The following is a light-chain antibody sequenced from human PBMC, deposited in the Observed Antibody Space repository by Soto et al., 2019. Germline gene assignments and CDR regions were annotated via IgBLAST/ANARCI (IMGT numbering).Light chain of an antibody. CDR2: GAS. Sequence: IVLTQSPGTLSLSPGEGPSVSCRASQSLNSGYLAWYQQKPGQAPRXXIYGASSRATGIPDRFSGSRSGTNFTITISRLEPEDCEVYDCQQFSSYPLTFGGGTKVDIK. CDR3: QQFSSYPLT. J-gene: IGKJ4*01. V-gene: IGKV3-20*01. CDR1: QSLNSGY.